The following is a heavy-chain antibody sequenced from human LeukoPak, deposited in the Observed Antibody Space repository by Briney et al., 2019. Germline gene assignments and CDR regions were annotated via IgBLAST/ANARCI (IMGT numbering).Heavy chain of an antibody. CDR2: ISYGNT. CDR1: GGSISTYY. J-gene: IGHJ5*02. Sequence: SETLSLTCSVSGGSISTYYWNWIRQTTGKGLEWIGHISYGNTEYNPSLKSRVTISVDTSKNQFSLKLTSVTAADTAVYYCARDKAHSYGRYFDPWGQGALVTVSS. D-gene: IGHD5-18*01. V-gene: IGHV4-59*01. CDR3: ARDKAHSYGRYFDP.